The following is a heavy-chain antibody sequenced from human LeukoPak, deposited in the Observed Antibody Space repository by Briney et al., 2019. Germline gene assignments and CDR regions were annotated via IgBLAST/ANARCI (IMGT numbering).Heavy chain of an antibody. Sequence: ASVKVSCKASGYTFTSYGISWVRQAPGQGLEWMGWISAYNGNTNYAQKLQGRVTMTTDTSTSTAYMELRSLRSDDTAVYYCARDLYYDSSGYTGGYWGQGTLVTVSS. J-gene: IGHJ4*02. CDR1: GYTFTSYG. V-gene: IGHV1-18*01. CDR3: ARDLYYDSSGYTGGY. D-gene: IGHD3-22*01. CDR2: ISAYNGNT.